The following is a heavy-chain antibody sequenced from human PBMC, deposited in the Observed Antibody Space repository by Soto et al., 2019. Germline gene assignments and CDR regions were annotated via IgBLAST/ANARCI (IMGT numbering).Heavy chain of an antibody. J-gene: IGHJ4*02. V-gene: IGHV3-23*01. Sequence: GGSLRLSCAASGFTFSSYAMSWVRQAPGKGLEWVSAISGSGGRTYYADSVKGRFTISRDNSKNTLYLQMNSLRAEDTAVYYCAREYGITGTTFDYWGQGTLVTVSS. CDR2: ISGSGGRT. D-gene: IGHD1-7*01. CDR1: GFTFSSYA. CDR3: AREYGITGTTFDY.